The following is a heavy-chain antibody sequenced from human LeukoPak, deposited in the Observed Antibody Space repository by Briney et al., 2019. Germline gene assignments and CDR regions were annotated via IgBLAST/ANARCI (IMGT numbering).Heavy chain of an antibody. CDR3: ARQRQQLVKRIDY. D-gene: IGHD6-13*01. Sequence: SETLSLTCTVSGGSISSSSYYWGWIRQPPGKGLEWIGSIYYSGSTYYNPSLKSRVTISVDTSKNQSSLKLSSVTAADTAVYYCARQRQQLVKRIDYWGQGTLVTVSS. V-gene: IGHV4-39*01. CDR2: IYYSGST. CDR1: GGSISSSSYY. J-gene: IGHJ4*02.